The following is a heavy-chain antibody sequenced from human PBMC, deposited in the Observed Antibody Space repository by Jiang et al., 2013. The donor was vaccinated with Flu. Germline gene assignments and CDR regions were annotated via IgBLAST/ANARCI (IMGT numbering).Heavy chain of an antibody. CDR2: IYYTGTT. Sequence: GSGLVKPSETLSLTCTVSGGSISSSSYYWDWVRQPPGKGLEWIGSIYYTGTTYYNPSLKSRVTISVDRSTHQLSLKLSSLTAADTAVYYCARQQFATSPLDYWG. CDR3: ARQQFATSPLDY. CDR1: GGSISSSSYY. J-gene: IGHJ4*01. D-gene: IGHD3-16*01. V-gene: IGHV4-39*01.